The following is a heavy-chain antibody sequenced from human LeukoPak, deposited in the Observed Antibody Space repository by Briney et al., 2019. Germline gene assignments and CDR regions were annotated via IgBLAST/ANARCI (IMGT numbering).Heavy chain of an antibody. CDR1: GGSIWGYY. CDR3: ARDLSVTTWFDP. Sequence: SETLSLTCADSGGSIWGYYWSCIRQPAGKGLEWIGRIFASGNTTYNPSLKSRVTMSVDTSKNQFSLKLSSVTAADTAVYYCARDLSVTTWFDPWGQGTLVIVSS. J-gene: IGHJ5*02. V-gene: IGHV4-4*07. D-gene: IGHD4-11*01. CDR2: IFASGNT.